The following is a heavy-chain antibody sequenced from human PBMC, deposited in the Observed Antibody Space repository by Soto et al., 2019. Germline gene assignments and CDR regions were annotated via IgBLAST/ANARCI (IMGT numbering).Heavy chain of an antibody. V-gene: IGHV3-30*18. Sequence: QVQLVESGGGVVQPGKSLRLSCAAAGFVFRSYGVHWVRQAPGKGLEWVAVISHDGSNAYYADAVNGRFTISRDNAKNTVYLQMNSLRAEDTAVYYCAKLGIEVAGTDYFDYWGQGALVTVAS. D-gene: IGHD6-19*01. CDR2: ISHDGSNA. J-gene: IGHJ4*02. CDR1: GFVFRSYG. CDR3: AKLGIEVAGTDYFDY.